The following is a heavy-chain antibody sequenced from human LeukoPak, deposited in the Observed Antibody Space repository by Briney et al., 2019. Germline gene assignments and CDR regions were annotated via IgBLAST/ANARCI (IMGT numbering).Heavy chain of an antibody. CDR1: GYTFGSYY. Sequence: GASVKVSCKTSGYTFGSYYMHWVRQAPGQGLEWMGMINPGRGNTNYAETFQGRVTMTRDTSTRSVYMEVSSLRSEDTAVYYCARDLYGDCSSTSCPLDYWGQGTLVTVSS. CDR3: ARDLYGDCSSTSCPLDY. V-gene: IGHV1-46*01. J-gene: IGHJ4*02. D-gene: IGHD2-2*01. CDR2: INPGRGNT.